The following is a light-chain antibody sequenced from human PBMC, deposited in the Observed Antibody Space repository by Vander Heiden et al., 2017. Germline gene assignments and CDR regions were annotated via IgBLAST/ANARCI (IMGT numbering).Light chain of an antibody. Sequence: EIVLTQSPATLSLSPGERATLSCRASQSVSSYLAWYQQKPGQAPRLLIYDASNRATGIPARFSGSGSGTDFTLTISSLEPEDFAVYYCQQRSNGPPRLTFGGGTKVXIK. CDR3: QQRSNGPPRLT. CDR2: DAS. J-gene: IGKJ4*01. CDR1: QSVSSY. V-gene: IGKV3-11*01.